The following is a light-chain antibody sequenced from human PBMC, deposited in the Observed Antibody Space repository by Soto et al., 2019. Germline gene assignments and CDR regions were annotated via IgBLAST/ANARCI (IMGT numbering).Light chain of an antibody. CDR3: MQGTYRRT. CDR1: RSLLHSNGYNY. V-gene: IGKV2-28*01. J-gene: IGKJ1*01. CDR2: LGS. Sequence: DIVLTQSPLSLPVTPGEPASISCRSSRSLLHSNGYNYLNWYLQKPGQSPQLLIYLGSNRASGAPDRFSGSGSGTDFTLKISRVEAEDVGVYYCMQGTYRRTFGQGTKVDIK.